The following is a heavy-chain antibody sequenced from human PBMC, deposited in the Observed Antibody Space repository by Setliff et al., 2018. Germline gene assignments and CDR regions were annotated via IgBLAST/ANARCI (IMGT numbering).Heavy chain of an antibody. CDR2: INIGGGST. Sequence: ASVKVSCKASGYSFTSYYMYWLRQAPGQGPEWIGIINIGGGSTSYAQKFEDRVTMTTDTTTSTSYRELRSLRSDDTAVYYCARSYDSGFYHQRDAYDIWGQGTMVTVSS. CDR1: GYSFTSYY. D-gene: IGHD3-22*01. V-gene: IGHV1-46*01. CDR3: ARSYDSGFYHQRDAYDI. J-gene: IGHJ3*02.